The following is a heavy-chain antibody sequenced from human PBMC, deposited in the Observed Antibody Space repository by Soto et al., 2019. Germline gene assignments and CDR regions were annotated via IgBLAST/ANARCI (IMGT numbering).Heavy chain of an antibody. J-gene: IGHJ4*02. Sequence: EVQLLESGGGLVQPGGSLRLSCAASGFTFSSYAMSWVRQAPGKGLEWVSAISGSGGSTYYADSVKGRFTISRDNSKNTLYLQMNRRRAEDTAVYYCAKDHPRYSSGWEIDYWGQGTLVTVSS. CDR1: GFTFSSYA. D-gene: IGHD6-19*01. CDR2: ISGSGGST. CDR3: AKDHPRYSSGWEIDY. V-gene: IGHV3-23*01.